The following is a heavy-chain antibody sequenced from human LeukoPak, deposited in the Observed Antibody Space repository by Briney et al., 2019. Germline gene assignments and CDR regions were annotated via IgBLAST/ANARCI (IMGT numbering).Heavy chain of an antibody. CDR2: IIPIFGTA. D-gene: IGHD2-2*01. Sequence: ASVKVSCKASGGTFSSYAISWVRQAPGQGLEWMGGIIPIFGTANYAQKFQGRVTITTDESTSTAYMELSSLTSEDTAVYYCARVVVVVPAAIGWFDPWGQGTLVTVPS. CDR3: ARVVVVVPAAIGWFDP. V-gene: IGHV1-69*05. CDR1: GGTFSSYA. J-gene: IGHJ5*02.